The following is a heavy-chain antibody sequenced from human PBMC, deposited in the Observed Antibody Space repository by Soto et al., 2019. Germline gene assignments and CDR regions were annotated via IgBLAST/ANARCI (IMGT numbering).Heavy chain of an antibody. D-gene: IGHD2-8*01. V-gene: IGHV1-8*01. J-gene: IGHJ4*02. CDR2: MNPNSGNT. CDR1: GYTFTSYN. Sequence: ASVKVSCKASGYTFTSYNINWVRQATGQGLEWMGWMNPNSGNTGYAQKFQDRITLTRDTSITTAYMELSSLRSDDTAVYFCVRYGVAATYWGQGIQVTVSS. CDR3: VRYGVAATY.